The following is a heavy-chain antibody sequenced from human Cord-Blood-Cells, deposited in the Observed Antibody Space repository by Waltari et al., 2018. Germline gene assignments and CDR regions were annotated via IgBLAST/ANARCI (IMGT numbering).Heavy chain of an antibody. CDR1: GGSFSGYY. CDR3: ASLNYYYYYGMDV. CDR2: INHSGST. J-gene: IGHJ6*02. V-gene: IGHV4-34*01. Sequence: QVQLQQWGAGLLRPSETLSLTCAVYGGSFSGYYWSWIRQPPGKGLEWIGEINHSGSTTYNPSLKSRVTISVDTSKNQFSLKLSSVTAADTAVYYCASLNYYYYYGMDVWGQGTTVTVSS.